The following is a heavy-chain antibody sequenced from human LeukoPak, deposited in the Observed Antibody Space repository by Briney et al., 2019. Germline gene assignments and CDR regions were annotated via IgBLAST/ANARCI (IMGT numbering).Heavy chain of an antibody. CDR2: IRGSDGST. CDR3: ARDSSGYYLGAIDY. J-gene: IGHJ4*02. CDR1: GFPFSTYA. V-gene: IGHV3-23*01. D-gene: IGHD3-3*01. Sequence: GGSLRLSCAASGFPFSTYAMSWVRQAPGKGLEWVSSIRGSDGSTYYADSVKGRFTISRDNAKNSLYLQMNSLRPEDTAVYYCARDSSGYYLGAIDYWGQGTLVTVSS.